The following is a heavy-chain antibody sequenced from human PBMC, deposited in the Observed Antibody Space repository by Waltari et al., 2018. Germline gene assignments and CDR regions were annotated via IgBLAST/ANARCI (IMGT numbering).Heavy chain of an antibody. Sequence: EVQLVESGGGLVKPGGSLRLSCAASGFTFSSYSMNWVRQAPGKGLEWVSSISSSSSYIYYADSVKGRFTISRDNAKNSLYLQMNSLRAEDTAVYYCARDTYNFWSGYSPVGFDYWGQGTLVTVSS. CDR3: ARDTYNFWSGYSPVGFDY. V-gene: IGHV3-21*01. CDR2: ISSSSSYI. CDR1: GFTFSSYS. D-gene: IGHD3-3*01. J-gene: IGHJ4*02.